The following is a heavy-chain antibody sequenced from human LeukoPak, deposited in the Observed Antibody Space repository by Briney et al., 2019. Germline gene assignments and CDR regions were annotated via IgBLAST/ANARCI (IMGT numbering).Heavy chain of an antibody. V-gene: IGHV3-23*01. J-gene: IGHJ4*02. D-gene: IGHD3-22*01. CDR1: GFTFSDYY. CDR2: ISGSGGST. Sequence: GGSLRLSCAASGFTFSDYYMSWIRQAPGKGLEWVSSISGSGGSTYYADSVKGGFTISRDNSKNTLYLQMNSLRAEDTAVYYCAGSSGYYYIHLYYFDYWGQGTLVTVSS. CDR3: AGSSGYYYIHLYYFDY.